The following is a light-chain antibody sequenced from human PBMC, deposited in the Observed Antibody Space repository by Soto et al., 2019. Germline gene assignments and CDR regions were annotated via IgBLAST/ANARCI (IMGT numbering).Light chain of an antibody. CDR1: QSVSSN. J-gene: IGKJ4*01. Sequence: EIVITQSPATLSLSPGEIATLSCRASQSVSSNLAWYQQKPGQAPRLLIYGASTRATGVPARFSGSGSGTEFTLTISTLQSEDFAVYYCQQYDNWRPLTLSGGTKVDIK. CDR3: QQYDNWRPLT. V-gene: IGKV3-15*01. CDR2: GAS.